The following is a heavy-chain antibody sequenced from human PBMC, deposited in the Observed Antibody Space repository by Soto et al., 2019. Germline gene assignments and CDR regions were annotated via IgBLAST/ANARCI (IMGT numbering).Heavy chain of an antibody. J-gene: IGHJ3*02. CDR1: GYTFTSYY. V-gene: IGHV1-46*01. CDR3: ARDRGIVVAQGAFDI. CDR2: INPSGGST. Sequence: ASVKVSCKASGYTFTSYYMHWVRQAPGQGLEWMGIINPSGGSTSYAQKFQGRVTMTRDTSTSTVYMELSSLRSEDTAVYYCARDRGIVVAQGAFDIWGQGTMVT. D-gene: IGHD3-22*01.